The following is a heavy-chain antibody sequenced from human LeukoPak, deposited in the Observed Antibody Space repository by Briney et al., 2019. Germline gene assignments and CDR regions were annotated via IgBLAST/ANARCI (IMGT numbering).Heavy chain of an antibody. CDR2: IYYSGSTNH. CDR1: GGSISHYY. CDR3: ARSPLYSSTTWIFDY. J-gene: IGHJ4*01. Sequence: SETLSLTCTVSGGSISHYYWSWIRQPPGKGLEWIGYIYYSGSTNHNYNPSLKSRVTISVDTSKNQFSLKLNSVAAADTAVYYCARSPLYSSTTWIFDYWGHGTLATVSS. V-gene: IGHV4-59*01. D-gene: IGHD5-18*01.